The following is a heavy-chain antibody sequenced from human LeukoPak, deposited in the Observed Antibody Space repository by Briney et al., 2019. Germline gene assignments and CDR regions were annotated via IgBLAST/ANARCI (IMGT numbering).Heavy chain of an antibody. CDR1: GGSFSGYY. J-gene: IGHJ4*02. CDR3: ARGLGRDERLWSGRRAYYFDY. V-gene: IGHV4-34*01. CDR2: INHSGST. Sequence: SETLSLTWAVYGGSFSGYYWSWIRQPTGKGLEWSGEINHSGSTKNNPSLKSRVTISVDTSKNQFFLKLSSVTAADTAVYYCARGLGRDERLWSGRRAYYFDYWGQGTLVTVSS. D-gene: IGHD3-3*01.